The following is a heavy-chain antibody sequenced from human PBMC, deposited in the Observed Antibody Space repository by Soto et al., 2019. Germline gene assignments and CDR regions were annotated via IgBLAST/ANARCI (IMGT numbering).Heavy chain of an antibody. D-gene: IGHD2-2*01. Sequence: GVSVEVSCKACGYTFTSYAMHSVRQAPGQRLEWMGWINAGNGNTKYSQKFQGRVTITRDTSASTAYMELSSLRSEDTAVYYCARGIVVVPAVMLYWGQGTLVTVSS. CDR3: ARGIVVVPAVMLY. CDR2: INAGNGNT. J-gene: IGHJ4*02. V-gene: IGHV1-3*01. CDR1: GYTFTSYA.